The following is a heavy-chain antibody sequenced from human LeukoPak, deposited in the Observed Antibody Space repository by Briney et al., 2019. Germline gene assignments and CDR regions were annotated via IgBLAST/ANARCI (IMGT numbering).Heavy chain of an antibody. Sequence: GGSLRLSCAASGFTFSSYSMNWVRQAPGKGLEWVSYISSSGSTIYYADSVKGRFTISRDNSKNTLYLQMNTLRADDTAVYYCAKDHGSSDWYYFDYWGQGTLVTVSS. CDR1: GFTFSSYS. J-gene: IGHJ4*01. V-gene: IGHV3-48*01. CDR3: AKDHGSSDWYYFDY. CDR2: ISSSGSTI. D-gene: IGHD6-13*01.